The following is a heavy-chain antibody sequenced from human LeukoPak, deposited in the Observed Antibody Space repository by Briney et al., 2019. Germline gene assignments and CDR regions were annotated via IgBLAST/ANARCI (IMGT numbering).Heavy chain of an antibody. D-gene: IGHD1-7*01. J-gene: IGHJ4*02. CDR2: IHRNGGST. CDR3: ARGNSNFDY. Sequence: GGSLRLSCAASGFTSDDYGMSWVRQALGKGLEWVSGIHRNGGSTGYADSVKGRFTISRDNAKNSLYLQMNSLRAEDTALYHCARGNSNFDYWGQGTLVTVSS. CDR1: GFTSDDYG. V-gene: IGHV3-20*01.